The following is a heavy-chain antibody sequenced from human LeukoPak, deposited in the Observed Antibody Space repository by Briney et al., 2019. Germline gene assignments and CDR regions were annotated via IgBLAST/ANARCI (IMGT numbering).Heavy chain of an antibody. D-gene: IGHD6-13*01. CDR3: ARRGGAAAGTYFDY. CDR2: VYYSGST. CDR1: SGSISTSLYY. J-gene: IGHJ4*02. V-gene: IGHV4-39*01. Sequence: SETLSLTCTVSSGSISTSLYYWGWVRQSPGKGLEWIANVYYSGSTFYNPSLKSRVTISVNTSKNQFSLKLSSVTAADTAVYYCARRGGAAAGTYFDYWGQGTLVTVSS.